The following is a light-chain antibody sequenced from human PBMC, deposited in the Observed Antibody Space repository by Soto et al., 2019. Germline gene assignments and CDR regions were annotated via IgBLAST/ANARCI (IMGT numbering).Light chain of an antibody. CDR1: SSDVGGYKY. CDR2: EVN. J-gene: IGLJ1*01. V-gene: IGLV2-8*01. Sequence: QSALTQPPSASGSHGQSVTISCTGTSSDVGGYKYVSWYQQHPGKAPKLMIFEVNKRPSGVPDRFSGYKSGNTASLTVSGLQAEDEADYYCSSYAGINNLGVFGTGTKLTVL. CDR3: SSYAGINNLGV.